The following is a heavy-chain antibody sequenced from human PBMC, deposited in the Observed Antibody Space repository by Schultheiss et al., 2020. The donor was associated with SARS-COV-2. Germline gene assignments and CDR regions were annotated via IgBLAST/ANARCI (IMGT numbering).Heavy chain of an antibody. CDR1: GGTFSSYA. CDR2: IIPIFGTA. J-gene: IGHJ6*02. D-gene: IGHD2-15*01. V-gene: IGHV1-69*01. Sequence: KISCKASGGTFSSYAISWVRQAPGQGLEWMGGIIPIFGTANYAQKFQGRVTITADESTSTAYMELSSLRSEDTAVYYCASLVRDGRITQWWGGADYYGMDVWGRGTTVTVSS. CDR3: ASLVRDGRITQWWGGADYYGMDV.